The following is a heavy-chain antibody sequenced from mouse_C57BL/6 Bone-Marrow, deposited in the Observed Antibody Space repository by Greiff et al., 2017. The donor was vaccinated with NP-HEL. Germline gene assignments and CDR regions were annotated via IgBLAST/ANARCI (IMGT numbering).Heavy chain of an antibody. Sequence: QVQLQQSGPGLVQPSQSLSITCTVSGFSLTSYGVHWVRQSPGKGLEWLGVIWCGGSTDYNAAFISRLSISKDNSKSQVFFKMNSLQADDTAIYYCARRGGGYYFFAYWGQGTLVTVSA. J-gene: IGHJ3*01. CDR1: GFSLTSYG. CDR2: IWCGGST. CDR3: ARRGGGYYFFAY. V-gene: IGHV2-2*01. D-gene: IGHD2-3*01.